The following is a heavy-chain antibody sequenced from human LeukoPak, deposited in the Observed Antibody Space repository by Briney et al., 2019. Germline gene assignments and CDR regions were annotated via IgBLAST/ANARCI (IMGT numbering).Heavy chain of an antibody. D-gene: IGHD4-23*01. CDR2: IKSTTVDGTP. J-gene: IGHJ4*02. CDR3: TTGPGNSGY. CDR1: GFTFSRDW. Sequence: GGSLRLSCAASGFTFSRDWMHWVRQAPGKGLEWVGRIKSTTVDGTPEYAAPVKGRFTISRDDSKNTVYLQMNSLKTEDTAVYYCTTGPGNSGYWGQGTLVTVSS. V-gene: IGHV3-15*01.